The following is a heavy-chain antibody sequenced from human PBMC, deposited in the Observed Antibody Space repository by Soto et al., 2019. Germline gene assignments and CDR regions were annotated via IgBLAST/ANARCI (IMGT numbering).Heavy chain of an antibody. CDR2: IKSKTDGGTT. CDR1: GFTFSNAW. J-gene: IGHJ5*02. D-gene: IGHD3-10*01. V-gene: IGHV3-15*01. Sequence: GGSLRLSCAASGFTFSNAWMSWVRQAPGKGLEWVGRIKSKTDGGTTDYAAPVKGRFTISRDDSKNTLYLQMNSLKTEDTAVYYCTAYYYGSGSYYIWFDPWGQGTLVTVSS. CDR3: TAYYYGSGSYYIWFDP.